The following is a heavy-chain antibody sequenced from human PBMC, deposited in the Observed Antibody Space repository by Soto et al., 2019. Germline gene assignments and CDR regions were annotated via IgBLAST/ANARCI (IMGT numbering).Heavy chain of an antibody. CDR1: GDSIRNGFYY. J-gene: IGHJ5*02. CDR3: AKNETTRPWFNP. CDR2: IYYVGIT. D-gene: IGHD1-1*01. V-gene: IGHV4-31*03. Sequence: QVQLQESGPGLVKPSQTLSLICTVSGDSIRNGFYYWSWIRQHPGKGLEWIGNIYYVGITAYNPSLKSRVTISIDRAKNQFSLTLNSGTAADTAVYYCAKNETTRPWFNPWGQGTLVIVSS.